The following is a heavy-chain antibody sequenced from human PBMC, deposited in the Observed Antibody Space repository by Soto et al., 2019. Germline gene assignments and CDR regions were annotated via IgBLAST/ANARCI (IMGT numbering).Heavy chain of an antibody. Sequence: QVQLVQSGAEVQKPGAAVKVSCKASGYTFTSYGISWVRQAPGQGLEWMGWISAYNGNTNYAQKLQGRVTMTTDTSTSKAYMELRRLRSDDTAVYYCARGLRFLEWLTYGMDVWGQGTTVTVSS. J-gene: IGHJ6*02. D-gene: IGHD3-3*01. CDR2: ISAYNGNT. CDR1: GYTFTSYG. CDR3: ARGLRFLEWLTYGMDV. V-gene: IGHV1-18*04.